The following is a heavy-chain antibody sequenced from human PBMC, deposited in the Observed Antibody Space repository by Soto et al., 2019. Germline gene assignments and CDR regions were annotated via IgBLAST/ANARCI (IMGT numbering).Heavy chain of an antibody. CDR1: GLTFSSYW. D-gene: IGHD6-25*01. CDR2: IKQDGSEK. V-gene: IGHV3-7*01. Sequence: GGSLRLSCAASGLTFSSYWMTWVRQAPGKGLEWVANIKQDGSEKFYVDSVKGRFTISRDNAKNSLYLQMSSLRAEDTAVYYCAREATRQMAYWGQGTLVTVSS. CDR3: AREATRQMAY. J-gene: IGHJ4*02.